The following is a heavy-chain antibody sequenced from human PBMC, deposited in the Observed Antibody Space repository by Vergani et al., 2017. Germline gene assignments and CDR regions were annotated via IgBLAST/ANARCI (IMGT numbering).Heavy chain of an antibody. D-gene: IGHD2-2*02. CDR3: APRIVVVPAAIRNDAYDI. V-gene: IGHV5-51*01. CDR1: GGSISSYY. J-gene: IGHJ3*02. Sequence: VQLQESGPGLVKPSETLSLTCTVSGGSISSYYWSWIRQPAGKGLEWMGIIYPGDSDTRYSPSFQGQVTISADKSISTAYLQWSSLKASDTAMYYCAPRIVVVPAAIRNDAYDIWGQGTMVTVSS. CDR2: IYPGDSDT.